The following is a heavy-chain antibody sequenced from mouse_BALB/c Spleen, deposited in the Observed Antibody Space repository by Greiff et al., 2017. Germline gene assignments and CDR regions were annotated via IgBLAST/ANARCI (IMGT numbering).Heavy chain of an antibody. Sequence: EVQRVESGGDLVKPGGSLKLSCAASGFTFSSYGMSWVRHTPDKRLEWVATISSGGSYTYYPDSVKGRFTISRDNAKNTLYLQMSSLKSEDTAMYYCARREYYYGSSYPYAMDYWGQGTSVTVSS. CDR3: ARREYYYGSSYPYAMDY. J-gene: IGHJ4*01. V-gene: IGHV5-6*01. CDR1: GFTFSSYG. D-gene: IGHD1-1*01. CDR2: ISSGGSYT.